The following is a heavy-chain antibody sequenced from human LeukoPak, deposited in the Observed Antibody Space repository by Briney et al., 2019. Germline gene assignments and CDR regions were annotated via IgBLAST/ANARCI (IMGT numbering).Heavy chain of an antibody. CDR3: VAGNSYCSGGSCYS. Sequence: GRSLRLSCAASGFTFDDYAMHWVRPAPGKGLEWVSGISWNSGSIRYADSVKGRVTISRDNAQNSLYLQMNRLRAQDTALYYCVAGNSYCSGGSCYSWAQGTLVTVPS. D-gene: IGHD2-15*01. J-gene: IGHJ4*02. V-gene: IGHV3-9*01. CDR1: GFTFDDYA. CDR2: ISWNSGSI.